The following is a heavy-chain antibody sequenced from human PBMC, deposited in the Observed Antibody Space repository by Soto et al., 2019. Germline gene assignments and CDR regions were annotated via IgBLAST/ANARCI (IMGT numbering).Heavy chain of an antibody. Sequence: PSETLSLTCNVSGGSMRSYYWTWMRQSPGKGLEWLGNVFYSGNTNLNPSLRDRLSISVDTSKNKFSLKLSSVTAADTAVYYCARVGREGLTGFDYWGQGTLVTVSS. D-gene: IGHD3-9*01. J-gene: IGHJ4*02. CDR3: ARVGREGLTGFDY. V-gene: IGHV4-59*12. CDR2: VFYSGNT. CDR1: GGSMRSYY.